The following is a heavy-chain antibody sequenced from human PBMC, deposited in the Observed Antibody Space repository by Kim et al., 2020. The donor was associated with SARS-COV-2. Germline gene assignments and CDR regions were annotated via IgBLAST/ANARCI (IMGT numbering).Heavy chain of an antibody. Sequence: SETLSLTCTVSGGSISSGGYYWSWIRQHPGKGLEWIGYIYYSGSTYYNPSLKSRVTISVDTTKNQFSLKLSSVTAAETAVYYCARFYVSGSYYPAQHYYYYGMDVGGQGTTVTVSS. CDR1: GGSISSGGYY. J-gene: IGHJ6*02. D-gene: IGHD3-10*01. CDR3: ARFYVSGSYYPAQHYYYYGMDV. CDR2: IYYSGST. V-gene: IGHV4-31*03.